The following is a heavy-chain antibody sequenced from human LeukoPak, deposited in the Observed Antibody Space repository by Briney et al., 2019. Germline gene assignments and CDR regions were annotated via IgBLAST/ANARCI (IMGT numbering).Heavy chain of an antibody. CDR1: GGSISSYY. CDR3: ARRNGDSSFDY. J-gene: IGHJ4*02. D-gene: IGHD4-17*01. Sequence: SETLSLTCTVSGGSISSYYWSWIRQPPGKGLEWIGYIYYSGSTNYNPSLKSRVTISVDTSKNQFSLKLSSVTAADTAVYYCARRNGDSSFDYWAREPWSPSPQ. V-gene: IGHV4-59*08. CDR2: IYYSGST.